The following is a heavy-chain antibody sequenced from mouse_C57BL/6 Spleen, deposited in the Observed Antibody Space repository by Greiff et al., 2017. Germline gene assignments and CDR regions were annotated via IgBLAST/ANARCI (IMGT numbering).Heavy chain of an antibody. Sequence: QVQLKQSGAELVRPGTSVKVSCKASGYAFTNYLIEWVKQRPGQGLEWIGVINPGSGGTNYNEKFKGKATLTADKSSSTAYMQLSSLTSADSAVYFCARSYQGAWFAYWGQGTLVTVSA. CDR1: GYAFTNYL. D-gene: IGHD6-5*01. V-gene: IGHV1-54*01. CDR3: ARSYQGAWFAY. CDR2: INPGSGGT. J-gene: IGHJ3*01.